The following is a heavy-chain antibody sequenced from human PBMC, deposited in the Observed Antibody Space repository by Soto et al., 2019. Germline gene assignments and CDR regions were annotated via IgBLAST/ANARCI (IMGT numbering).Heavy chain of an antibody. J-gene: IGHJ5*02. V-gene: IGHV3-30-3*01. Sequence: QVQLVESGGGVVQPGRSLRLSCAASGFTFSSYAMHWVRQAPGKGLEWVAVISYDGSNKYYADSVKGRFTISRDNSKNTLYRQMNSLRAEDTAVYYCARGVAVADGGWFDPWGQGTLVTVSS. CDR1: GFTFSSYA. CDR3: ARGVAVADGGWFDP. D-gene: IGHD6-19*01. CDR2: ISYDGSNK.